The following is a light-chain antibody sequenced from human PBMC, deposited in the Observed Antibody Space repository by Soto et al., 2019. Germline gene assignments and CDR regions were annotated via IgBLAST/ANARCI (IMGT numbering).Light chain of an antibody. CDR2: AAS. CDR1: QGISSY. Sequence: DIQMTQSPSSLSASVGDRVTITCRASQGISSYLAWYQQKPGKASKLLIYAASTLQSGVPSRFSGSGSGTDFTLTISSLQPEDFATYYCQQLNSYPRVTFGQGTRLENK. CDR3: QQLNSYPRVT. V-gene: IGKV1-9*01. J-gene: IGKJ5*01.